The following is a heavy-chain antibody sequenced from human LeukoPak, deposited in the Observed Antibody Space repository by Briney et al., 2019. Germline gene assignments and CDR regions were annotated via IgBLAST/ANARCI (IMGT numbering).Heavy chain of an antibody. CDR3: ARGAVQD. J-gene: IGHJ4*02. CDR1: GFSFNNYA. CDR2: ISSTSGTI. V-gene: IGHV3-48*01. Sequence: PGGSLRLSCAASGFSFNNYAMSWVRQAPGKGLEWVSYISSTSGTIYYADSVKGRFTISRDNAKNSLYLQMNSLRAEDTAVYYCARGAVQDWGQGTLVTVSS. D-gene: IGHD3-10*01.